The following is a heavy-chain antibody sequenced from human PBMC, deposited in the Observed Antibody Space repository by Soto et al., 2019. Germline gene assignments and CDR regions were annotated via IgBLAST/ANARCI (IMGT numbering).Heavy chain of an antibody. J-gene: IGHJ4*02. Sequence: GGSLRLSCAASGFTFSIYWMHWVRQAPGQGLVWVSRIKSDGTYTSYADSVKGRFTISRDNAKNTLYLQMNSLRAEDTAVYYCARDGAGEGHFDYWGQGTLVTVSS. D-gene: IGHD7-27*01. V-gene: IGHV3-74*01. CDR1: GFTFSIYW. CDR3: ARDGAGEGHFDY. CDR2: IKSDGTYT.